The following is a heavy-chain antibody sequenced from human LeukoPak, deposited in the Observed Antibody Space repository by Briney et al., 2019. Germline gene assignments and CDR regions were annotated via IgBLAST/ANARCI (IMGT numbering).Heavy chain of an antibody. D-gene: IGHD6-13*01. CDR1: GGSFSGYY. J-gene: IGHJ5*02. Sequence: PSETLSLTCAAYGGSFSGYYWSWIRQPPGKGLEWIGEINHSGSTNYNPSLKSRVTISVDTSKNQFSLKLSSVTAADTAVYYCARGLNIAAAGTAGWFDPWGQGTLVTVSS. V-gene: IGHV4-34*01. CDR2: INHSGST. CDR3: ARGLNIAAAGTAGWFDP.